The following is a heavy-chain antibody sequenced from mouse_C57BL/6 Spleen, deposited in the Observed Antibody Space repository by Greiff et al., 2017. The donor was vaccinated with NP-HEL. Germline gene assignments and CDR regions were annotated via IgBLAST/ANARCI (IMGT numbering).Heavy chain of an antibody. CDR3: ASDDGYSYWYFDV. J-gene: IGHJ1*03. D-gene: IGHD2-3*01. CDR1: GYSITSGYY. CDR2: ISYDGSN. V-gene: IGHV3-6*01. Sequence: EVKLMESGPGLVKPSQSLSLTCSVTGYSITSGYYWNWIRQFPGNKLEWMGYISYDGSNNYNPSLKNRISITRDTSKNQFFLKLNSVTTEDTATYYCASDDGYSYWYFDVWGTGTTVTVSS.